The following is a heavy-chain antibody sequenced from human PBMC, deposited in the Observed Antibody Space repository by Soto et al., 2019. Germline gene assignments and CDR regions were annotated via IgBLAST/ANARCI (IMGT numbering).Heavy chain of an antibody. D-gene: IGHD2-15*01. J-gene: IGHJ4*02. CDR1: GFTFSSYA. CDR3: AKMGEAEDGCSGGSCYARDY. V-gene: IGHV3-23*01. CDR2: ISGSGGST. Sequence: EVQLLESGGGLVQPGGSLRLSCAASGFTFSSYAMSWVRQAPGKGLEWVSAISGSGGSTYYADSVKGRFTISRDNSKNTLYLQMSGLRAEVTAVYYCAKMGEAEDGCSGGSCYARDYWGQGTLVTVSS.